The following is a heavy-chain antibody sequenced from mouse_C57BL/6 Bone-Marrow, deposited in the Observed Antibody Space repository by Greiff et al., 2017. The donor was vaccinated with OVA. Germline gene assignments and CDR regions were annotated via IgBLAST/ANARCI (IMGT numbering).Heavy chain of an antibody. V-gene: IGHV1-5*01. CDR2: IYPGNSDT. Sequence: EVQLQQSGTVLARPGASVKMSCKTSGYTFTSYWMRWVKQRPGQGLEWIGAIYPGNSDTSYNQKFKGKAKLTAVTSASTAYMELSSLTNEDAAVYYCTIYYDYLFDYWGQGTTLTVSS. J-gene: IGHJ2*01. D-gene: IGHD2-4*01. CDR1: GYTFTSYW. CDR3: TIYYDYLFDY.